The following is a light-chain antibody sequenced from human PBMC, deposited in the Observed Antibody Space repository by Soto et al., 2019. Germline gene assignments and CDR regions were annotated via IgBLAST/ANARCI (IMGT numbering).Light chain of an antibody. CDR2: NVN. J-gene: IGLJ2*01. V-gene: IGLV2-14*03. Sequence: QSALTQVASVSGSPGQSITISCTGTSSDVGGRDYVSWYQQHPGKAPKLIIYNVNYRPSGVSDRFSGSKSGNTASLTISGLQAEDEADYYCSSYTSTATVVFGGGTKLTVL. CDR3: SSYTSTATVV. CDR1: SSDVGGRDY.